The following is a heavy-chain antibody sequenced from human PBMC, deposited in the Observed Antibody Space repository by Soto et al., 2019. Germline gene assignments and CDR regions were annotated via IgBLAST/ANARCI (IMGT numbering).Heavy chain of an antibody. D-gene: IGHD2-15*01. Sequence: QVQLVESGGGLVKPGGSLRLSCAASGFTFSDYYMNLIRQAPGKGLEWVAYINSSGSNIYYADSVKGPFTIYRDKSKNSLYLPMNCMTAEDMSVYDRARRGRASSGRVYWGQGTLVPVSS. J-gene: IGHJ4*02. CDR2: INSSGSNI. V-gene: IGHV3-11*01. CDR1: GFTFSDYY. CDR3: ARRGRASSGRVY.